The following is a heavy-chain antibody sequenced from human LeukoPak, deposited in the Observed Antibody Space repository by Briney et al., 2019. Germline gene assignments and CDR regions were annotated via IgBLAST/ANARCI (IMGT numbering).Heavy chain of an antibody. Sequence: SVKVSCKAPGGTFSSYAISWVRQAPGQGLEWMGGIIPIFGTANYAQKFQGRVTITTDESTSTAYMELSSLRSEDTAVYYCARDRYCGGDCWFAFDIWGQGTMVTVSS. J-gene: IGHJ3*02. D-gene: IGHD2-21*01. CDR3: ARDRYCGGDCWFAFDI. V-gene: IGHV1-69*05. CDR2: IIPIFGTA. CDR1: GGTFSSYA.